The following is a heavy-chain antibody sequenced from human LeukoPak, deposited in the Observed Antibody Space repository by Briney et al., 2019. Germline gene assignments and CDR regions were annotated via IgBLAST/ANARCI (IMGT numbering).Heavy chain of an antibody. Sequence: SETLSLTCTVSGGSISSYYWSWIRQPPGKGLERIGYIYYSGSTNYNPSLKSRVTISVDTSKNQFSLKLSSVTAADTAMYYCARDQRYDSSGSVYYYYGMDVWGQGTAVTVSS. CDR1: GGSISSYY. CDR3: ARDQRYDSSGSVYYYYGMDV. CDR2: IYYSGST. D-gene: IGHD3-22*01. J-gene: IGHJ6*02. V-gene: IGHV4-59*01.